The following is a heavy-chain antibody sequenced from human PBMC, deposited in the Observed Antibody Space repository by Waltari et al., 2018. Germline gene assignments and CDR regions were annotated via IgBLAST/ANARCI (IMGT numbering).Heavy chain of an antibody. CDR1: GYTFPGYY. CDR2: INTNSGDT. V-gene: IGHV1-2*02. Sequence: QVQLVQSGAEVQKPGASVKVSCKASGYTFPGYYMHWVRQAPGQGLEWMGWINTNSGDTNSAQKFQGRVTVTRDTSISTAYMELSRLTSDDTAVYYCARGGSSSCDYWGQGTLVTVSP. J-gene: IGHJ4*02. CDR3: ARGGSSSCDY. D-gene: IGHD1-26*01.